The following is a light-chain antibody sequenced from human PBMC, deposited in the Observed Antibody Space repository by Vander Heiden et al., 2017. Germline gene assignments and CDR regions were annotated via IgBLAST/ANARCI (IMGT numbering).Light chain of an antibody. CDR1: QSISSW. Sequence: MTQSPSTLSASVGDRVTITCRASQSISSWLAWYQQKPGKAPKLLIYKASSLESGVPSRFSSSGSGTEFTLTISSLQPDDFATYYCQQYNSYSWTFGQGTKVEIK. J-gene: IGKJ1*01. V-gene: IGKV1-5*03. CDR2: KAS. CDR3: QQYNSYSWT.